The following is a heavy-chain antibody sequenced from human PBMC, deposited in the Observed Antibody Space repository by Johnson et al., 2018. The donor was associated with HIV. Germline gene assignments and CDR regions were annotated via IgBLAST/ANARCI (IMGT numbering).Heavy chain of an antibody. Sequence: VQLVESGGGLVQPGRSLRLSCAASGFTFDDYAMHWVRQAPGKGLEWVSGISWDGGSSYYADSVKGRFTISRDNRKNSLYLQLNSLRDEDTALYYCAKGGVATVLRAFDIWGQGTMVTVSS. CDR2: ISWDGGSS. CDR1: GFTFDDYA. V-gene: IGHV3-43D*03. D-gene: IGHD5-12*01. CDR3: AKGGVATVLRAFDI. J-gene: IGHJ3*02.